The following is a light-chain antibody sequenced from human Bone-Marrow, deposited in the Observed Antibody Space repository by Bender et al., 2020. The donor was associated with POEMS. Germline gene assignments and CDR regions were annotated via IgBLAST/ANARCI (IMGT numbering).Light chain of an antibody. Sequence: SYELTQPPSMSVSPGQTARITCSGDALPKRYAHWYQQKSGQAPVLVIYEDNKRPSGIPERFSGSSSGTMATLTISGAQIEDEGDFYCFSEDTNDFRVFGGGTKLTVL. J-gene: IGLJ3*02. V-gene: IGLV3-10*01. CDR3: FSEDTNDFRV. CDR1: ALPKRY. CDR2: EDN.